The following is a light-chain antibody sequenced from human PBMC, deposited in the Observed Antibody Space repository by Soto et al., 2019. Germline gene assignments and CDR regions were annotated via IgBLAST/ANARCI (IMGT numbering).Light chain of an antibody. CDR2: DAS. V-gene: IGKV3-15*01. CDR3: QQYNNWPPWT. CDR1: QSVSSN. Sequence: EIVMTQSPATLSVSPGERATLSCRASQSVSSNLAWYQQKPGQAPRLLIYDASTRAAGIPARFSGTGSGTEFTLTISSLQSEDFVVYYCQQYNNWPPWTFGQGTEVEIK. J-gene: IGKJ1*01.